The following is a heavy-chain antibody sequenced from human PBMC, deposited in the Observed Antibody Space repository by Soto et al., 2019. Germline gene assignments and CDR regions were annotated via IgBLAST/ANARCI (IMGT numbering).Heavy chain of an antibody. CDR2: ITSSSTYT. CDR3: ARDFLRPRVAGGYYYYYGMDV. D-gene: IGHD6-19*01. V-gene: IGHV3-11*06. J-gene: IGHJ6*02. Sequence: QVQLVESGGGLVKPGGSLRLSCAASGFTFSDYHMSWIRQAPGKGLEWVSYITSSSTYTNYADSVKGRFTVSRDNAKNSLYLQMDSLGAEDTAVYYCARDFLRPRVAGGYYYYYGMDVWGQGTTVTVSS. CDR1: GFTFSDYH.